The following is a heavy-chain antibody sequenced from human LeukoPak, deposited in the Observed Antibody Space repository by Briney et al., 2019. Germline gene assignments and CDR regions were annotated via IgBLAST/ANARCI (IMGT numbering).Heavy chain of an antibody. V-gene: IGHV3-23*01. J-gene: IGHJ4*02. CDR1: GFTFSSYA. CDR3: AKDATTMVRGVIIKGPFDY. D-gene: IGHD3-10*01. CDR2: ISGSGGST. Sequence: GGSLRLSCAASGFTFSSYAMSWVRQAPGKGLEWVSAISGSGGSTYYADSVKGRFTISRDNSKNTLYLQMNSLRAEDTAVYYCAKDATTMVRGVIIKGPFDYWGQGTLVTVSS.